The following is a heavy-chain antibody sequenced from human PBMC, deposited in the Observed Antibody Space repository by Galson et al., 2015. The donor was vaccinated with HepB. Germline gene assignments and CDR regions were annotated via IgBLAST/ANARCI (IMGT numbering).Heavy chain of an antibody. CDR3: ASWSPGYSSSWYYDY. Sequence: SLRLSCAASGFTFSSYSMNWVRQAPGKGLEWVSSISSSSSYIYYADSVKGRFTISRDNAKNSLYLQMNSLRAEDTAVYYCASWSPGYSSSWYYDYWGQGTLVTVSS. CDR1: GFTFSSYS. J-gene: IGHJ4*02. CDR2: ISSSSSYI. V-gene: IGHV3-21*01. D-gene: IGHD6-13*01.